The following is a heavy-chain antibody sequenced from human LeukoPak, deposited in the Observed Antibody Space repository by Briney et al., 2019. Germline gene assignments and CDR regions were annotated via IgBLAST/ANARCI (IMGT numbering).Heavy chain of an antibody. V-gene: IGHV4-4*07. J-gene: IGHJ4*02. CDR1: GYYISSGYY. CDR2: IYTSGST. D-gene: IGHD3-3*01. Sequence: ESSETLSLICAVSGYYISSGYYWSWIRQPAGKGLEWIGRIYTSGSTNYNPSLKSRVTMSVDTSKDQFSLKLSSVTAADTAVYYCARDPITIFGVATIDYWGQGTLVTVSS. CDR3: ARDPITIFGVATIDY.